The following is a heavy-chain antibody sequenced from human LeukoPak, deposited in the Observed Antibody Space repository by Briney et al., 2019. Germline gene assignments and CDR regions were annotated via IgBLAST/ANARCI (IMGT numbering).Heavy chain of an antibody. CDR1: VGTFSSYA. D-gene: IGHD4-17*01. CDR2: IIPILGIA. Sequence: GSSVKVSCKASVGTFSSYAISWVRQAPGQGLEWMGRIIPILGIANYAQKFQGRVTITADKSTSTAYMELSSLRSEDTAVYYCARTTVTTYYYYYGMDVWGQGTTVTVSS. CDR3: ARTTVTTYYYYYGMDV. V-gene: IGHV1-69*04. J-gene: IGHJ6*02.